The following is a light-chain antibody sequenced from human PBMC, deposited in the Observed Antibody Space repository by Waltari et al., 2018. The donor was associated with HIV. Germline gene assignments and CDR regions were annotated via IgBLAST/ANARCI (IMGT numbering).Light chain of an antibody. CDR1: LLGKKY. CDR3: YSAADNNISF. V-gene: IGLV3-27*01. J-gene: IGLJ2*01. Sequence: SFELTQPSSVSVSPGQTARITCSGDLLGKKYARWFQQKPGPDRILVVYDRERPSGIPERFSGSNSWTTVTLTISGAQVEDEADYYCYSAADNNISFFGGGTKLTVL. CDR2: DR.